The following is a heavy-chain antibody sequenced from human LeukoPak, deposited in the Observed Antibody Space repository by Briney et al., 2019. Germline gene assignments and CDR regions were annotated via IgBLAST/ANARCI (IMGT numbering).Heavy chain of an antibody. Sequence: PSETLSLTCTVSGYSISSGYFWGWIRQPPGKGLEWIGSIYYSGSTYYNPSLKSRVTISVDTSKNQFSLRLSSVTAADTAVYYCARLERPFDYWGQGTLVTVSS. CDR3: ARLERPFDY. CDR2: IYYSGST. V-gene: IGHV4-38-2*02. CDR1: GYSISSGYF. J-gene: IGHJ4*02.